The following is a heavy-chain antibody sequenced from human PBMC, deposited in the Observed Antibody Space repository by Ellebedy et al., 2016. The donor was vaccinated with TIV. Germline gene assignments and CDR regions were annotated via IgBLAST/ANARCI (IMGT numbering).Heavy chain of an antibody. Sequence: GESLKISCAASGFTFSSYWMHWVRQAPGKGLVWVSRINSDGTITTYADSVKGRFTISRDNARNTLYLHMNSLTAEDTAVYYCVGGAGWQPDYWGQGILVTVSA. D-gene: IGHD6-19*01. CDR2: INSDGTIT. CDR3: VGGAGWQPDY. J-gene: IGHJ4*02. CDR1: GFTFSSYW. V-gene: IGHV3-74*01.